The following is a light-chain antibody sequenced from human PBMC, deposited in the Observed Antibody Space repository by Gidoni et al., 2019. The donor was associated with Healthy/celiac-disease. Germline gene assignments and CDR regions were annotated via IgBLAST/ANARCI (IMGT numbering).Light chain of an antibody. CDR3: QQYNNWHPMYT. Sequence: EIVMTQSPATLSVSPGERATLSCRASQSVSSNLAWYQQKPGQAPRLLIYGASTRATGIPARFSGSGSGTEFTLTISSLQSEDFAVYYCQQYNNWHPMYTFXQXTKLEIK. V-gene: IGKV3-15*01. CDR2: GAS. J-gene: IGKJ2*01. CDR1: QSVSSN.